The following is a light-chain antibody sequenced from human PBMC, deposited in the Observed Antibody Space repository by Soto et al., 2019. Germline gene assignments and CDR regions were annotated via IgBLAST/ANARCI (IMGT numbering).Light chain of an antibody. CDR3: QQRINWPRA. Sequence: EIVLTQSPATLSLSPGERATLSCRASQSVSTFLAWIQQKPGQAPRLLIYDASNRATGIPARFSGSGSGTDFTLTISSLEPEDCAVYYCQQRINWPRAFGQGTKVEIK. CDR1: QSVSTF. J-gene: IGKJ1*01. CDR2: DAS. V-gene: IGKV3-11*01.